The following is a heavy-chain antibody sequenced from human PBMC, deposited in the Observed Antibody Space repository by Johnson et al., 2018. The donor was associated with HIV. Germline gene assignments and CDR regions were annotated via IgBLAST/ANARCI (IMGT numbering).Heavy chain of an antibody. CDR2: LPYDGSNK. D-gene: IGHD6-13*01. J-gene: IGHJ3*02. Sequence: QVQLVESGGGVVQPGRSLRLSCAASGFTFSNYAMHWVRQAPGKGLEWVAILPYDGSNKYYADSAKGRFNISRDNSKNTLYLQMNSLRAEDTVVYYCAKFEAAGDAFVIWGHGTMVTVSS. V-gene: IGHV3-30-3*01. CDR1: GFTFSNYA. CDR3: AKFEAAGDAFVI.